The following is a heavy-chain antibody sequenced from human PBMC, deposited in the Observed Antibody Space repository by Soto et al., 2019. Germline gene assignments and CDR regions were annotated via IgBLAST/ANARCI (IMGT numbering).Heavy chain of an antibody. CDR3: ATRPHHEQWLVFSAFDY. Sequence: EVQLLESGGGLVQPGGSLRLSCAASGFTFSSYAMSWVRQAPGKGLEWVSAISGSGGSTYYADSVKGRFTISRDNSKNTLHLQMNSLRAEDTAVYYCATRPHHEQWLVFSAFDYWGQGTLVTVSS. D-gene: IGHD6-19*01. V-gene: IGHV3-23*01. CDR2: ISGSGGST. J-gene: IGHJ4*02. CDR1: GFTFSSYA.